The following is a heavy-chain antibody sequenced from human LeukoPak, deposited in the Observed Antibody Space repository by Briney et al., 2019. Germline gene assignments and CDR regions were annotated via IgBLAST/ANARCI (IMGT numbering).Heavy chain of an antibody. Sequence: SETLSLTCTVSGGSISSYYCSWIRQPPGKGLEWIGYIYYSGSTNYNPSLKSRVTISVDTSKNQFSLKLSSVTAADTAVYYCARDRGSGWPYFDYWGQGTLVTVSS. D-gene: IGHD6-19*01. V-gene: IGHV4-59*01. CDR3: ARDRGSGWPYFDY. J-gene: IGHJ4*02. CDR2: IYYSGST. CDR1: GGSISSYY.